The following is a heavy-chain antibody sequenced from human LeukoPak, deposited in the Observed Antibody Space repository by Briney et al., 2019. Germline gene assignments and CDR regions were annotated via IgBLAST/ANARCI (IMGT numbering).Heavy chain of an antibody. CDR1: GGSNNNNY. J-gene: IGHJ4*02. CDR2: IYYSGNT. Sequence: SETLSLTCTVSGGSNNNNYWSWIRQTPGKGLEWIGYIYYSGNTNYNPSLKSRVTISVDTSKNQFSLKLSSVTAADTAVYYCVRDRSYYFDYWGQGTLVTVSS. V-gene: IGHV4-59*01. CDR3: VRDRSYYFDY.